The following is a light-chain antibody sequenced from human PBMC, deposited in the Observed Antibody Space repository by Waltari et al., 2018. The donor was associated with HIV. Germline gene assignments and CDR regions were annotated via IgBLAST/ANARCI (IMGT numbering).Light chain of an antibody. J-gene: IGLJ1*01. Sequence: QSALTQPRSVSGSPGQSVTISCTGTSSDVGDYNSVSWYQQHPGKAPKLMIYDGSKWPSGVPDRFSGSKSGNTASLTISGLQAEDEADYYCCSYAGTYTYVFGTGTKVTVL. CDR1: SSDVGDYNS. V-gene: IGLV2-11*01. CDR2: DGS. CDR3: CSYAGTYTYV.